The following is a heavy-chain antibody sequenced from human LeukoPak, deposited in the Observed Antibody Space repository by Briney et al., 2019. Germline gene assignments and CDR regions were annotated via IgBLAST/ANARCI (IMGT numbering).Heavy chain of an antibody. CDR1: GFTVSSNY. CDR3: ARFQYSSSSHAFDI. D-gene: IGHD6-6*01. V-gene: IGHV3-53*01. J-gene: IGHJ3*02. Sequence: QTGGSLRLSCAASGFTVSSNYMSWVRQAPGEGLEWVSVIYSGGSTYYADSVKGRFTISRDNSKNTLYLQMNSLRAEDTAVYYCARFQYSSSSHAFDIWGQGTMVTVSS. CDR2: IYSGGST.